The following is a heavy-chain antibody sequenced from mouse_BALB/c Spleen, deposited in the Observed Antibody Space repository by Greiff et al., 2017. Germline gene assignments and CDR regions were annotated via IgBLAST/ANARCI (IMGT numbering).Heavy chain of an antibody. J-gene: IGHJ4*01. D-gene: IGHD2-4*01. CDR3: ARRDYDENYAMDY. Sequence: VHVKQSGPELVKPGASMKISCKASGYSFTGYTMNWVKQSHGKNLEWIGLINPYNGGTSYNQKFKGKATLTVDKSSSTAYMELLSLTSEDSAVYYCARRDYDENYAMDYWGQGTSVTVSS. CDR2: INPYNGGT. V-gene: IGHV1-18*01. CDR1: GYSFTGYT.